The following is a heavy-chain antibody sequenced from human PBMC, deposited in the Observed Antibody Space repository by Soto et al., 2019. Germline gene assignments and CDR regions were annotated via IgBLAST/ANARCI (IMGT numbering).Heavy chain of an antibody. D-gene: IGHD3-10*01. Sequence: SETLSLTCAVYGGSFSGYFWNWIRQPPGKGLEWIGEINHGGSTKYNPSLKSRVSISVDTSKNQFYLKLTSVTAADTAVYYCAAGYYFDYWAHGALVTVSS. CDR3: AAGYYFDY. V-gene: IGHV4-34*01. CDR1: GGSFSGYF. CDR2: INHGGST. J-gene: IGHJ4*01.